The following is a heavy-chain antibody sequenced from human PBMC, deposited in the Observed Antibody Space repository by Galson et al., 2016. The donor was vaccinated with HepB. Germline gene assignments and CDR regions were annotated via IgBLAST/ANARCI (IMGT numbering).Heavy chain of an antibody. CDR1: GFSLSTYGMC. CDR2: IDWDDDT. Sequence: PALVKPTQTLTLTCTFSGFSLSTYGMCLSWIRQPPGEAPEWLARIDWDDDTYYRPSLKTRLTISKDIPKNQVVLRMTNMDPVDTATYYCARSSHTINWGLFDDWGQGTLVTVSS. D-gene: IGHD7-27*01. J-gene: IGHJ4*02. V-gene: IGHV2-70*11. CDR3: ARSSHTINWGLFDD.